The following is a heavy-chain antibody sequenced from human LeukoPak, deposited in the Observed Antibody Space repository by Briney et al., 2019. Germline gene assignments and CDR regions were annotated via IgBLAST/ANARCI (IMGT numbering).Heavy chain of an antibody. CDR2: ISTSKGDT. J-gene: IGHJ4*02. D-gene: IGHD4-11*01. Sequence: ASVKVSCKTSGYTFTTHGISWVRQASGQGLEWMGWISTSKGDTKYAQKFKGRVTVTTDRSTSTAYMELRSLSSDDTAVYYCARDWPTVITDYWGQGTLVTVSS. V-gene: IGHV1-18*01. CDR1: GYTFTTHG. CDR3: ARDWPTVITDY.